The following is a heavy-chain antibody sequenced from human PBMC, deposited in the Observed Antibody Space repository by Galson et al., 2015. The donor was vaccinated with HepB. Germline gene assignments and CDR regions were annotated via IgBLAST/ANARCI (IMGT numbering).Heavy chain of an antibody. Sequence: SVKVSCKASGYTFTSYYMHWVRQAPGQGLEWMGIINPSGGSTSYAQKFQGRVTMTRDTSTSTVYMELSSLRSEDTAVYYCARDSVTIFGVVIPRHAFDIWGQGTMVTVSS. CDR1: GYTFTSYY. CDR3: ARDSVTIFGVVIPRHAFDI. V-gene: IGHV1-46*01. CDR2: INPSGGST. D-gene: IGHD3-3*01. J-gene: IGHJ3*02.